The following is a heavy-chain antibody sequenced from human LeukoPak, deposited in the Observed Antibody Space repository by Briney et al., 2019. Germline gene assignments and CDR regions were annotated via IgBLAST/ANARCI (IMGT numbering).Heavy chain of an antibody. CDR2: ISSSSSYI. V-gene: IGHV3-21*01. D-gene: IGHD6-6*01. Sequence: GGSLRLSCAASGFTFSSYSMNWVRQAPGKGLEWVSSISSSSSYIYYADSVKGRFTISRDNAKNSLYLQMNSLRAEDTAVYYCARLPWIAAPRDYWGQGTLVTVSS. CDR3: ARLPWIAAPRDY. J-gene: IGHJ4*02. CDR1: GFTFSSYS.